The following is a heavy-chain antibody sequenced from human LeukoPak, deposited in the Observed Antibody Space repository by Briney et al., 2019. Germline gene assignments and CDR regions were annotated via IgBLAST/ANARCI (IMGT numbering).Heavy chain of an antibody. CDR2: IYYSGST. CDR3: ARDRSRDGYKGDRFDI. Sequence: PSETLFLTCTVSGGSISSYYWTWIRQPPGKGLEWIGYIYYSGSTNYNPSLKSRVTISIDTSKNQFSLELSSVTAADAAVYYCARDRSRDGYKGDRFDIWGQGTMVTVSS. D-gene: IGHD5-24*01. V-gene: IGHV4-59*01. J-gene: IGHJ3*02. CDR1: GGSISSYY.